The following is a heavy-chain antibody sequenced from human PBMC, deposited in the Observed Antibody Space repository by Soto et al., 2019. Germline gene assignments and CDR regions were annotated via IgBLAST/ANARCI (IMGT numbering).Heavy chain of an antibody. D-gene: IGHD3-3*01. V-gene: IGHV3-33*01. CDR1: GFTFSSYG. Sequence: PGGSLRLSCAASGFTFSSYGMHWVRQAPGKGLEWVAVIWYDGSNKYYADSVKGRFTISRDNSKNTLYLQMNSLRAEDTAVYYCARDKGRNDFWSGYYRYYYGMDVWGQGTTVTVSS. CDR2: IWYDGSNK. J-gene: IGHJ6*02. CDR3: ARDKGRNDFWSGYYRYYYGMDV.